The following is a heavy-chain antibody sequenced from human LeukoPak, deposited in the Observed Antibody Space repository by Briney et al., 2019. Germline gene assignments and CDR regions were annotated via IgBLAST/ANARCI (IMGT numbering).Heavy chain of an antibody. V-gene: IGHV4-61*01. D-gene: IGHD1-1*01. J-gene: IGHJ4*02. Sequence: SETLSLTCTVSGGSISSSSYYWSWIRQPPGKGLEWIGYIYYSGSTQYNPSLKSRVTISIDMSKNQFSLKLSSVTAADTAVYYCAAQLAYFDYWGQGTLVTVSS. CDR3: AAQLAYFDY. CDR2: IYYSGST. CDR1: GGSISSSSYY.